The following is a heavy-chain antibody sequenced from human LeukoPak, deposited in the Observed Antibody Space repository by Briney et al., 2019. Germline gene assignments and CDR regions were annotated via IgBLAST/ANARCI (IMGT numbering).Heavy chain of an antibody. D-gene: IGHD3-22*01. J-gene: IGHJ2*01. CDR2: ISSSSSYI. CDR1: GFTFSSYS. CDR3: ARTSDTSGRLYWYFDL. V-gene: IGHV3-21*01. Sequence: GGSLRLSCAASGFTFSSYSMNWVRQAPGKGLEWVSSISSSSSYIYYADSVKGRFTISRDNAKNSLYLQMNSLRAEDTAVYYCARTSDTSGRLYWYFDLWGRGTLVTVSS.